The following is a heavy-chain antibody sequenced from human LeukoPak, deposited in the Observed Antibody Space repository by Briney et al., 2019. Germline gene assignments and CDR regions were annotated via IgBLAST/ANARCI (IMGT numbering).Heavy chain of an antibody. J-gene: IGHJ4*02. V-gene: IGHV3-66*01. Sequence: GGSLRPSCAASGFTVSTNYMSWVRQAPGKGRGWVSVIYSGGSTYYADSVKGRFTISRDNSKNTLYLQMNSLRAGDTAVYYCARGQRAAAGFDYWGQGTLVTVSS. D-gene: IGHD6-13*01. CDR1: GFTVSTNY. CDR2: IYSGGST. CDR3: ARGQRAAAGFDY.